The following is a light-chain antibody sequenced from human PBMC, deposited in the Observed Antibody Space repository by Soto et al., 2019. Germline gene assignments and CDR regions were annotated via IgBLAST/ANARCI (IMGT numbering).Light chain of an antibody. CDR3: QQYNSYSLT. V-gene: IGKV1-5*03. CDR1: QSISSW. J-gene: IGKJ4*01. Sequence: DIQMTQSPSTLSASVGDRVTITCRASQSISSWLAWYQQKPGKAPKLLIYKASILEIGVPSRFSGSGSGTEFTLTISSLQPDDFATYYCQQYNSYSLTFGGGTKVDIK. CDR2: KAS.